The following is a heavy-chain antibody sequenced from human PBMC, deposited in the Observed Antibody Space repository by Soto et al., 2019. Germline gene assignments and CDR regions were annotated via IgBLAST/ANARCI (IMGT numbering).Heavy chain of an antibody. J-gene: IGHJ5*02. V-gene: IGHV4-34*01. CDR2: INHSGST. D-gene: IGHD3-3*01. CDR3: ARSGVLRLLEWLQQSNWFDP. Sequence: SETLSLTCAVYGGSFSGYYWSWIRQPPGKGLEWIGEINHSGSTNYNPSLKSRVTISVDTSKNQFSLKLSSVTAADTAVYYCARSGVLRLLEWLQQSNWFDPWGQGTLVTVSS. CDR1: GGSFSGYY.